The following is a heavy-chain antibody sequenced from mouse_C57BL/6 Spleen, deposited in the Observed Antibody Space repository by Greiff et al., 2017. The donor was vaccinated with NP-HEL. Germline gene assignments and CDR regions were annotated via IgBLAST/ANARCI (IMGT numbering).Heavy chain of an antibody. Sequence: EVQLQESGPGMVKPSQSLSLTCTVTGYSITSGYDWHWIRHFPGNKLEWMGYISYSGRTNYNPSLKSRISITHDTSKNHFFLKLNSVTTEDTATYYCARVDYYGSSLPWFAYLGQGTLVTVSA. CDR2: ISYSGRT. J-gene: IGHJ3*01. D-gene: IGHD1-1*01. V-gene: IGHV3-1*01. CDR3: ARVDYYGSSLPWFAY. CDR1: GYSITSGYD.